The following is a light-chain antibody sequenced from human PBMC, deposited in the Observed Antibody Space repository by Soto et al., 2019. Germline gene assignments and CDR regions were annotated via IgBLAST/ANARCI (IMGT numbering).Light chain of an antibody. Sequence: DIQMTQSPSTLPASVGDRVTITCRASQSISSCLAWCQQKPGKAPQRLISKWCSLASGVPSRFSGSGSGAEVLRTISSRQPDDFASYYCQQSGSDSWTFGRGTQGVI. CDR3: QQSGSDSWT. CDR1: QSISSC. J-gene: IGKJ1*01. V-gene: IGKV1-5*03. CDR2: KWC.